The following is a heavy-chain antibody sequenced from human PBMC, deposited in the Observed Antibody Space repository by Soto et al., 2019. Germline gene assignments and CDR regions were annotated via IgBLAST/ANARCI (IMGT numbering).Heavy chain of an antibody. CDR2: IYYSGST. CDR3: ARQGYCSGGSCYSGYYYYGMDV. J-gene: IGHJ6*02. Sequence: PSETLSLTCTVSGGSISSYYWSWIRQPPGKGLEWIGYIYYSGSTNYNPSLKSRVTISVDTSKNQFSLKLSSVTAADTAVYYCARQGYCSGGSCYSGYYYYGMDVWGQGTTVTVSS. D-gene: IGHD2-15*01. CDR1: GGSISSYY. V-gene: IGHV4-59*01.